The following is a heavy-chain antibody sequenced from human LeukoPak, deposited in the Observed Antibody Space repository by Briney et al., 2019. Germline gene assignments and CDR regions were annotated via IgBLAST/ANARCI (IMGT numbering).Heavy chain of an antibody. J-gene: IGHJ6*02. D-gene: IGHD3-10*01. CDR2: ISYDGSNK. V-gene: IGHV3-30-3*01. Sequence: GGSLRLSCAASGFTFSSYAMHWVRQAPGKGLEWVAVISYDGSNKYYADSVKGRFTISRDNSKNTLYLQMNSLRAEDMAVYYCARDSNIRGSGSYYSTYYYYGMDVWGQGTTVTVSS. CDR1: GFTFSSYA. CDR3: ARDSNIRGSGSYYSTYYYYGMDV.